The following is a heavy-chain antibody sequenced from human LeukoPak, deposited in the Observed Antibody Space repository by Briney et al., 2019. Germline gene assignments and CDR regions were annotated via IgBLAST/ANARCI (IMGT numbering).Heavy chain of an antibody. D-gene: IGHD3-10*02. J-gene: IGHJ6*04. Sequence: PGGSLRLSCAASEFRFGSYAMSWVRQAPRKGPEWVANIHQDGVDKDYVDSVAGRFTISRDNAKNSVYLEMNNLRVEDTAVYYCAELGITMIGGVWGKGTTVTISS. CDR2: IHQDGVDK. V-gene: IGHV3-7*01. CDR1: EFRFGSYA. CDR3: AELGITMIGGV.